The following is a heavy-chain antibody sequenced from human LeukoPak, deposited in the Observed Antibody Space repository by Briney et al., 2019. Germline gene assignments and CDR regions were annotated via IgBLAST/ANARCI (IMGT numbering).Heavy chain of an antibody. V-gene: IGHV4-59*12. CDR1: GGSISSYY. CDR2: IYYSGST. CDR3: ARGGDYDDY. J-gene: IGHJ4*02. Sequence: SETLSLTCTVSGGSISSYYWSWIRQPPGKGLEWIGYIYYSGSTYYNPSLKSRVTISVDTSKNQFSLKLSSVTAADTAVYYCARGGDYDDYWGQGTLVTVSS.